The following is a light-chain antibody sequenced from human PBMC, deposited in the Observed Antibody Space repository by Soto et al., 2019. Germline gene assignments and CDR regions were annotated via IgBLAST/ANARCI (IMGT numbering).Light chain of an antibody. CDR3: QQYGSSPMT. CDR2: GAS. V-gene: IGKV3-20*01. J-gene: IGKJ5*01. CDR1: QSVSSNY. Sequence: EIVMTQSPGTLSVSPGERATLSCRASQSVSSNYLAWYQQKPGQAPRLLIYGASSRATGIPDRFSGSGSGTDFTLTISRLEPEDFAVYYCQQYGSSPMTFGQGTRLEI.